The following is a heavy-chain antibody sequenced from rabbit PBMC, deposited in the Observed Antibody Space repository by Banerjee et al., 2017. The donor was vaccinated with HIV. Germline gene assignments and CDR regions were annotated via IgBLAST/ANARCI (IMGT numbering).Heavy chain of an antibody. D-gene: IGHD8-1*01. Sequence: QEQLEESGGDLVKPEGSLTLTCTASTFSFSNKYVMCWVRQAPGKGLEWIGCINTSSGSTVYATWAKGRFTISRTSSTTVTLQMTSLTAADTATYFCVRGSSYYSYYYVMDLWGQGTLVTVS. CDR2: INTSSGST. CDR3: VRGSSYYSYYYVMDL. CDR1: TFSFSNKYV. V-gene: IGHV1S45*01. J-gene: IGHJ6*01.